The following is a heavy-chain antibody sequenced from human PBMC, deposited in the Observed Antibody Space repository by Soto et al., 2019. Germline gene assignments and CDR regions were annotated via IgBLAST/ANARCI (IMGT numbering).Heavy chain of an antibody. J-gene: IGHJ5*02. CDR2: IGGSGKST. Sequence: EVQLLESGGGLVQPGGSQRLSCATSGFTFSSYAMSWVRQAPGKGLEWVSVIGGSGKSTYYADSVEGRFTISRDNSKNTLYLELNSLRADDTAIYYCAKGPGGSTWNNWFDRWGQGTLVTVSS. V-gene: IGHV3-23*01. CDR1: GFTFSSYA. D-gene: IGHD6-13*01. CDR3: AKGPGGSTWNNWFDR.